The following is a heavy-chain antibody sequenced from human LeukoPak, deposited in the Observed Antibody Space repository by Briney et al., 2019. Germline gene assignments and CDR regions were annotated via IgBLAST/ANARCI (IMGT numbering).Heavy chain of an antibody. V-gene: IGHV4-39*01. J-gene: IGHJ4*02. CDR2: FYYGGNT. CDR3: ARLRREQVADFDY. D-gene: IGHD6-13*01. Sequence: SETLSLTCTVSGASISSSTDYWGWIRQPPGKGLEWIGTFYYGGNTYYNPSLKSRVTISVDTSKNQFSLKLKSVTAADTAVYYCARLRREQVADFDYWGQGTLVTVSS. CDR1: GASISSSTDY.